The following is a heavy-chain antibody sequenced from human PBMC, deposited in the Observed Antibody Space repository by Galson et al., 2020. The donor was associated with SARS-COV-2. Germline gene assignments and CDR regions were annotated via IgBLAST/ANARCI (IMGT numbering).Heavy chain of an antibody. J-gene: IGHJ5*02. V-gene: IGHV1-8*01. CDR1: GYTFTNYD. Sequence: ASAKVSCKASGYTFTNYDINWVRQATGDGLEWMGWMNPKSGNTGYVQKFQGRVTMTRDTSTSTAYMELSSLRSEDTAVYYCARVWERGFSYGNWFDPWGQGTLVTVSS. CDR3: ARVWERGFSYGNWFDP. D-gene: IGHD5-18*01. CDR2: MNPKSGNT.